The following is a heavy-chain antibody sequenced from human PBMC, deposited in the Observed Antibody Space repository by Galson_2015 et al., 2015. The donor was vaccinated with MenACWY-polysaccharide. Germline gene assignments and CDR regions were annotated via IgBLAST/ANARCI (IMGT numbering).Heavy chain of an antibody. Sequence: SLRLSCAASGLTFDDYAMHWVRQAPGKGLEWVSGISWTSASTGYADSVKGRFTISRDNAKNSLYLQMNSLRVEDTALYYCAKDILRAQYCSGGRCYPEGAFHIWGQGTMVTVSS. J-gene: IGHJ3*02. V-gene: IGHV3-9*01. CDR2: ISWTSAST. CDR3: AKDILRAQYCSGGRCYPEGAFHI. CDR1: GLTFDDYA. D-gene: IGHD2-15*01.